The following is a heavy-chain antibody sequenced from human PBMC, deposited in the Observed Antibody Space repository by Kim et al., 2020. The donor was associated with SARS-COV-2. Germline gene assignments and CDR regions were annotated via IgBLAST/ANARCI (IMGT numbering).Heavy chain of an antibody. Sequence: DSVKGRFTISGDNSKNTLYLQRNSLRGEDTAVYYCAKVILGPRGFYYFDYWGQGALVTVSS. V-gene: IGHV3-23*03. CDR3: AKVILGPRGFYYFDY. J-gene: IGHJ4*02. D-gene: IGHD3-10*01.